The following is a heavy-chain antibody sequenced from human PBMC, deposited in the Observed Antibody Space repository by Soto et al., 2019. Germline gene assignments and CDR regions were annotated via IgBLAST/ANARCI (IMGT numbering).Heavy chain of an antibody. Sequence: GASVKVSCKASGYTFTSYGISWVRQAPGQGLEWMGWISAYNGNTNYAQKLQGRVTMTTDTSTSTAYMELRSLRSDDTAVYYCARDQTAQLRYFYWLPSPYGMDVWGQGTTVTVSS. CDR1: GYTFTSYG. D-gene: IGHD3-9*01. J-gene: IGHJ6*02. CDR2: ISAYNGNT. V-gene: IGHV1-18*01. CDR3: ARDQTAQLRYFYWLPSPYGMDV.